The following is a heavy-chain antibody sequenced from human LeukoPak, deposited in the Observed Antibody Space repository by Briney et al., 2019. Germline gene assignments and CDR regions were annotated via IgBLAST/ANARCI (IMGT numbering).Heavy chain of an antibody. CDR1: GFTFSSYG. Sequence: GSLRLSCAASGFTFSSYGMHWVRQAPGKGLEWVAVISYDGSNKYYADSVKGRFTISRDNSKSTLYLQMNSLRAEDTAVYYCAKRGAYFGGFDYWGQGTLVTVSS. J-gene: IGHJ4*02. V-gene: IGHV3-30*18. CDR2: ISYDGSNK. D-gene: IGHD3-10*01. CDR3: AKRGAYFGGFDY.